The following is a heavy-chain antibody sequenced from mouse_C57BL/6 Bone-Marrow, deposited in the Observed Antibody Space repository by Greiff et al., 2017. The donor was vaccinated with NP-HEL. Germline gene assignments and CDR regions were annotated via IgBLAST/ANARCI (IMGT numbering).Heavy chain of an antibody. V-gene: IGHV14-4*01. Sequence: EVKVVESGAELVRPGASVKLSCTASGFNIKDDYMHWVKQRPEQGLEWIGWIDPENGDTEYASKFQGKATITADTSSNTAYLQLSSLTSEDTAVYYCTTLDWFAYWGQGTLVTGSA. J-gene: IGHJ3*01. CDR2: IDPENGDT. CDR3: TTLDWFAY. CDR1: GFNIKDDY.